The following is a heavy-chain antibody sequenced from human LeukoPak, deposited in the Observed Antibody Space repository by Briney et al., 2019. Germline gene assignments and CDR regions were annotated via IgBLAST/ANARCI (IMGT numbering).Heavy chain of an antibody. CDR3: TRGVGATTPRYFDL. V-gene: IGHV3-49*04. CDR2: IRSKAYGGTT. J-gene: IGHJ2*01. Sequence: GGSLRLSCTPSGFTFGDNAMSWVRQAPGKGLELVSFIRSKAYGGTTEYAASVKGRFIISRDESKSIVYLQTNTLKSEDTAVYYCTRGVGATTPRYFDLWGRGTLVTVSS. D-gene: IGHD1-26*01. CDR1: GFTFGDNA.